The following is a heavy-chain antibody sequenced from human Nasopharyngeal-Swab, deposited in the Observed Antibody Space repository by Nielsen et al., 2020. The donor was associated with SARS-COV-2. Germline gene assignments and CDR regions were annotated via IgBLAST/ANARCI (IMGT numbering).Heavy chain of an antibody. CDR3: VKDLRGKYAFET. CDR2: INDYEDRL. V-gene: IGHV3-64D*06. Sequence: GESLKISCSASGFTFSLYAMHWVRQAPGKGLEYVSTINDYEDRLYYSDAVKGRFSISRDNSKNTLYLQMISLRAEDTAVYWYVKDLRGKYAFETWGQGTMVTVSS. CDR1: GFTFSLYA. D-gene: IGHD3-16*01. J-gene: IGHJ3*02.